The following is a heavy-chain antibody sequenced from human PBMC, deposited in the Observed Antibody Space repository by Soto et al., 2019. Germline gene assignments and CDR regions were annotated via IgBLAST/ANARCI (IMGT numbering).Heavy chain of an antibody. CDR1: GFTFSSYG. V-gene: IGHV3-30*03. CDR3: SRSYSSSAL. D-gene: IGHD6-6*01. Sequence: TXXSLRLSFAASGFTFSSYGMHWVRQAPGMGLEWVAVISYDGSNKYYADSVKGRFTISRDNSKNTLYLQMTSLRAEDTAVYYCSRSYSSSALWGQGTRVTVSS. J-gene: IGHJ4*02. CDR2: ISYDGSNK.